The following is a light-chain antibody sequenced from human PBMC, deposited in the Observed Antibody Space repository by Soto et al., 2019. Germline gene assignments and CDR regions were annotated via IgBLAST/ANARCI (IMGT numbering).Light chain of an antibody. CDR1: SSDVGGYNY. Sequence: QSALTQPASVSGSPGQSITISCTGTSSDVGGYNYVSWYQQHPGKAPKLMIYDVSNRPSGVSNRFSGSKSGNTASLTISGLQAEDEADYYCSSYPSSSTVAFGGGTKLTVL. J-gene: IGLJ2*01. CDR3: SSYPSSSTVA. CDR2: DVS. V-gene: IGLV2-14*01.